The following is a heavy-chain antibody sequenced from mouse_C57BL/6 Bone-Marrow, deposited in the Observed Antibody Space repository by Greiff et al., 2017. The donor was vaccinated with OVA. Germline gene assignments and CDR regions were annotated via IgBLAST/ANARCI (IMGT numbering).Heavy chain of an antibody. V-gene: IGHV1-69*01. CDR3: ARLDFAY. CDR2: IDPSDSYT. CDR1: GYTFTSYW. Sequence: QVHVKQPGAELVMPGASVKLSCKASGYTFTSYWMHWVKQRPGQGLEWIGEIDPSDSYTNYNQKFKGKSTLTVDKSSSTAYMQLSSLTSEDSAVYYCARLDFAYWGQGTLVTVSA. J-gene: IGHJ3*01.